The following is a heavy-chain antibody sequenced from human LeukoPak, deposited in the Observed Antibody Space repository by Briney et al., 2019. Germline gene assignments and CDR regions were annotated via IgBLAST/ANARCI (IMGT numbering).Heavy chain of an antibody. V-gene: IGHV3-30*02. CDR3: ARDAGYYYDSSGYLY. J-gene: IGHJ4*02. D-gene: IGHD3-22*01. CDR1: GFTFSSYG. Sequence: QTGGSLRLSCAASGFTFSSYGMHWVRQAPGKGLEWVAFIRYDGSNKFYADSVKGRFTISRDNAKNSLYLQMNSLRAEDTAVYYCARDAGYYYDSSGYLYWGQGTLVTVSS. CDR2: IRYDGSNK.